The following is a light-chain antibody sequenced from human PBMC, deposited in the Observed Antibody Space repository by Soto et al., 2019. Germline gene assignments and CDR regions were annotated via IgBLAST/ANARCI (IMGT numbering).Light chain of an antibody. CDR2: AAS. V-gene: IGKV1-39*01. Sequence: DIQMTQSPSSLSASVGDRVTITCRASQSISSYLNWYQQKPGKAPKLLIYAASSLQSGVPSRFSGSGSGTDVTPHISSLQPEYLAIYYGKQSNSTPWTFGQGTKVEIK. J-gene: IGKJ1*01. CDR3: KQSNSTPWT. CDR1: QSISSY.